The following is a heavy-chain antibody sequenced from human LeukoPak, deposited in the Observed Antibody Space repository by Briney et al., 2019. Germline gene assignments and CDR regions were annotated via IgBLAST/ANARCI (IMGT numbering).Heavy chain of an antibody. CDR2: IYYSGST. Sequence: PSETLSLTCTVSGGSISSYYWSWIRQPPGKGLEWIGYIYYSGSTNYNPSLKSRVTISVDTSKNQFSLKLSSVTAADTAVYYCARDRRNWNYDYFDYWGQGTPVTVSS. V-gene: IGHV4-59*01. CDR1: GGSISSYY. CDR3: ARDRRNWNYDYFDY. J-gene: IGHJ4*02. D-gene: IGHD1-7*01.